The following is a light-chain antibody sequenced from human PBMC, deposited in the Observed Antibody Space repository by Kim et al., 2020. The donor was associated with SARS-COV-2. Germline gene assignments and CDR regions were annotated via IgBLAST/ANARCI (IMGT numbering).Light chain of an antibody. CDR2: DAS. CDR1: QGIGNF. J-gene: IGKJ4*01. Sequence: PGERATLSCRASQGIGNFLAWYQQKPGQAPRLLIYDASIRATGIPARFSGSGSGTDFTLTISSLEPEDFAVYYCQQRVSWPLIFGGGTKVDIK. V-gene: IGKV3-11*01. CDR3: QQRVSWPLI.